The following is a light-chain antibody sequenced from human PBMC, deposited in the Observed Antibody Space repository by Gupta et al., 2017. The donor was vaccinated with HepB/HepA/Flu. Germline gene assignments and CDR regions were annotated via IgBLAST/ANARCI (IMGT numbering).Light chain of an antibody. Sequence: IVLSPSPATLSLYPEERATLSCAASHSVSSSYLAWYQQKPGLAPRLLIEDASNGATGIPDRFSGSGSGTDFTLTISRLQPEDFAVYYCQQNDSYSPTFGQGTKVEI. J-gene: IGKJ1*01. CDR1: HSVSSSY. CDR3: QQNDSYSPT. V-gene: IGKV3D-20*01. CDR2: DAS.